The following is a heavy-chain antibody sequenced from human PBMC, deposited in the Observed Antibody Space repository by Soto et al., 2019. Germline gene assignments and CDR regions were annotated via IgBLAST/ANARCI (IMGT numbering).Heavy chain of an antibody. J-gene: IGHJ1*01. CDR3: ARELIVGPAEYFQH. V-gene: IGHV3-7*01. Sequence: LRLSCAVSGFTFRSYWMSWVRQTPVKGLEWVANINQDGSEKYYVDSVKGRFTISRDNAKNSLYLQMSSLRAEDTAVYYCARELIVGPAEYFQHWGQGTLVTVS. CDR2: INQDGSEK. D-gene: IGHD1-26*01. CDR1: GFTFRSYW.